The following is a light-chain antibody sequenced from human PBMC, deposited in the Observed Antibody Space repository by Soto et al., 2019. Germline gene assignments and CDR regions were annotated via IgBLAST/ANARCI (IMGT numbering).Light chain of an antibody. J-gene: IGKJ1*01. CDR1: QSISSG. CDR2: KAS. V-gene: IGKV1-5*03. CDR3: QQYNSSWT. Sequence: DIQMTQSPSTLSASVGDRVTITCRASQSISSGLAWYQQKPGKAPKLLIYKASSLESGVPSRFSGSGSGTEFTLTISSLQPDDFATYYCQQYNSSWTFGQGTKVEIK.